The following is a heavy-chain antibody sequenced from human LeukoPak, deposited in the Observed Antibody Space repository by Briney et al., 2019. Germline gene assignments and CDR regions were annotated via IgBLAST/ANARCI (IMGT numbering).Heavy chain of an antibody. J-gene: IGHJ6*03. CDR3: ARVGYQSYGDYYYYYMDV. CDR1: GYTFTGYY. D-gene: IGHD2-2*03. V-gene: IGHV1-2*02. Sequence: ASVKVSCKASGYTFTGYYMHWVRQAPGQGLEWMGWINPNSGGTNYAQKFQGRVTMTRDTSISTAYMELSRLRSDDTAVYYCARVGYQSYGDYYYYYMDVWGKGTTATVSS. CDR2: INPNSGGT.